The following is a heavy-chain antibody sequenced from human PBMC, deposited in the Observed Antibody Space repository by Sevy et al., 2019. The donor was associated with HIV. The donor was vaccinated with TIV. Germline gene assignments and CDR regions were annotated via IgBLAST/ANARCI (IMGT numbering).Heavy chain of an antibody. V-gene: IGHV3-13*01. J-gene: IGHJ6*03. Sequence: GGSLRLSCAASAFTLRRHDMHWVRQGIGKGLEWVSAIGAAGDTYYPGDVKGRFTVSRENSKNSFYRQMDSLRAGDTRVYYCVRGRSEVHDAEDTGDWEKAFDSDYVDVWGKGTTVTVSS. CDR3: VRGRSEVHDAEDTGDWEKAFDSDYVDV. CDR2: IGAAGDT. CDR1: AFTLRRHD. D-gene: IGHD2-21*01.